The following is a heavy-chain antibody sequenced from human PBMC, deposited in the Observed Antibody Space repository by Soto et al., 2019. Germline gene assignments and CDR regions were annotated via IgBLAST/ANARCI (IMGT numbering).Heavy chain of an antibody. V-gene: IGHV1-3*01. CDR1: GYTFTSYA. CDR2: INAGNGNT. Sequence: QVQLVQSGAEVKKPGASVKVSCKASGYTFTSYAMHWVRQAPGQRLEWMGWINAGNGNTKYSQKFQGRVTIIRDTSASTAYMELSSLRSEDTAVYYCARGPNGVYNWFDPWGQGTLVTVSS. CDR3: ARGPNGVYNWFDP. D-gene: IGHD6-13*01. J-gene: IGHJ5*02.